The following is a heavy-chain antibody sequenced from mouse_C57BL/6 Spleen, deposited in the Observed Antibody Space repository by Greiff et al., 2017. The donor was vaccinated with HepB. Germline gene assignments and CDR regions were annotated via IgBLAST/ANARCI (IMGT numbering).Heavy chain of an antibody. D-gene: IGHD2-3*01. V-gene: IGHV5-4*01. CDR1: GFTFSSYA. Sequence: EVKLVESGGGLVKPGGSLKLSCAASGFTFSSYAMSWVRQTPEKRLEWVATISDGGSYTYYPDNVKGRFTISRDNAKNNLYLQMSHLKSEDTAMYYCARDSDGYGAMDDWGQGTSVTVSS. J-gene: IGHJ4*01. CDR3: ARDSDGYGAMDD. CDR2: ISDGGSYT.